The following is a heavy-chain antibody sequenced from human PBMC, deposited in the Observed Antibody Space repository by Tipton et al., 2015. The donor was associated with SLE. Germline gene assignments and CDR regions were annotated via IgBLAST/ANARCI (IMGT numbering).Heavy chain of an antibody. Sequence: TLSLTCTVSGGSISSHYWSWIRQPQGKGLEWIGYIDYSGSTDYKPSLKSRVTISVDTSKNQFSLKLSSVTAADTAVYYCAREVTVTGGDAFDIWGQGTMVIVSS. CDR1: GGSISSHY. V-gene: IGHV4-59*11. J-gene: IGHJ3*02. CDR2: IDYSGST. D-gene: IGHD4-17*01. CDR3: AREVTVTGGDAFDI.